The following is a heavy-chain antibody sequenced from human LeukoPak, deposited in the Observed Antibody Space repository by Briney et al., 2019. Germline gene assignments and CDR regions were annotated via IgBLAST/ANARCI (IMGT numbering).Heavy chain of an antibody. Sequence: SETLSLTCAVYGGSFSGYYWSWIRQPPGKGLEWIREINHSGSTNYNPSLKSRVTISVDTSKNQFSLKLSSVTAADTAVYYCARVVVVPYYYYGMDVWGKGTTVTVSS. D-gene: IGHD2-15*01. CDR3: ARVVVVPYYYYGMDV. CDR1: GGSFSGYY. J-gene: IGHJ6*04. V-gene: IGHV4-34*01. CDR2: INHSGST.